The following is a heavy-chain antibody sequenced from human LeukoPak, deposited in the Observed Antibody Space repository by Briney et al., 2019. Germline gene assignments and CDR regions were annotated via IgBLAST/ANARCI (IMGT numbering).Heavy chain of an antibody. V-gene: IGHV3-66*04. CDR1: GFTVSSNY. D-gene: IGHD3-10*01. Sequence: GGSLRLSCAASGFTVSSNYMSWVRQAPGKGLEWVSVIYSGGSTYYADSVKGRFTISRDNSKNTLYPQMNSLRAEDTAVYYCARQTPRYYGSGVALDYWGQGTLVTVSS. J-gene: IGHJ4*02. CDR3: ARQTPRYYGSGVALDY. CDR2: IYSGGST.